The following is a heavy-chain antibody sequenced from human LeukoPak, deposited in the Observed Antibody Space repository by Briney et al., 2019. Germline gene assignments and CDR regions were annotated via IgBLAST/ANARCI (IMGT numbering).Heavy chain of an antibody. D-gene: IGHD5-12*01. V-gene: IGHV4-59*01. CDR2: IYYSGST. CDR1: GGSISSYY. Sequence: PSETLSLTCTVSGGSISSYYWSWIRQPPGKGLEWIGYIYYSGSTNYNPSLKSRVTISVDASKNQFSLKLSSVTAADTAVYYCARGGPHYYYGMDVWGQGTTVTVSS. CDR3: ARGGPHYYYGMDV. J-gene: IGHJ6*02.